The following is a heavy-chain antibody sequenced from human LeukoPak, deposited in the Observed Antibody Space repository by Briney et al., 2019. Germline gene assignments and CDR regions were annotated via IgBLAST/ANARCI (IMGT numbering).Heavy chain of an antibody. Sequence: GGSLRLCCTASGFTFSSSYIHWVSQAPGKGPFLVSRINPDGSLTNYADSVKGRFTIFRDNSKNTVYLQMNSLRTEDTSVYYSASGRRYFDSLLLGFDWVYWGQGTLVTVS. CDR3: ASGRRYFDSLLLGFDWVY. D-gene: IGHD3-9*01. J-gene: IGHJ4*02. CDR2: INPDGSLT. CDR1: GFTFSSSY. V-gene: IGHV3-74*01.